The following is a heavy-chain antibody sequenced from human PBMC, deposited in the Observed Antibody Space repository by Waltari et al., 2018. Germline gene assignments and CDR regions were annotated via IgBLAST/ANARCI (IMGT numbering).Heavy chain of an antibody. V-gene: IGHV3-7*01. CDR3: ARDLVATPP. D-gene: IGHD2-21*02. Sequence: EVQLVESGGDLVQPGGSLRLSCAAAGFTFGRSWMTWGRQAPGKGLEWVGNIQQNGSEKWYADSVRGRFTISRDNAMNSLYLQMNSLRVEDTAVYYCARDLVATPPWGQGTLVTVSS. J-gene: IGHJ5*02. CDR1: GFTFGRSW. CDR2: IQQNGSEK.